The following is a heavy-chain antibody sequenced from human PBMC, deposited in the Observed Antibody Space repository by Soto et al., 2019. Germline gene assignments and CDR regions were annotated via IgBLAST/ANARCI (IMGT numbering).Heavy chain of an antibody. CDR2: IYHSGSI. Sequence: QVQLQESGPGLVKPSGTLSLSCVVSSGSISSTNWWSWVRQPPGRGLEWIGAIYHSGSINYNPSLRSRATISVDKSKNQFSLNLISVTAADTAVYFCLKEGSGWSYLDHWGQGILVTVSS. CDR3: LKEGSGWSYLDH. CDR1: SGSISSTNW. V-gene: IGHV4-4*02. J-gene: IGHJ4*02. D-gene: IGHD6-19*01.